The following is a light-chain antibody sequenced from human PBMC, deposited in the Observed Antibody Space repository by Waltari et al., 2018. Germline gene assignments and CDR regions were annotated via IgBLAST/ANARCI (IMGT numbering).Light chain of an antibody. CDR3: SSYAGSNYV. V-gene: IGLV2-8*01. CDR1: SSAVGGSHY. J-gene: IGLJ1*01. CDR2: EVS. Sequence: QSALTQPPSASGSPGPSVTISCPGPSSAVGGSHYVSWYQQHPGKAPKLMIYEVSKRPSGVPDRFSGSKSGNTASLTVSGLQAEDEADYYCSSYAGSNYVFGTGTKVTVL.